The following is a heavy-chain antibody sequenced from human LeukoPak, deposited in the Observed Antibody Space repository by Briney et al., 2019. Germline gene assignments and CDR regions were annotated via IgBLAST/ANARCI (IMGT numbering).Heavy chain of an antibody. D-gene: IGHD4-23*01. CDR1: GGSFSGYY. CDR3: ARVLVSRCSLDY. CDR2: INHSGST. V-gene: IGHV4-34*01. Sequence: PSETLSLTCAVYGGSFSGYYWSWIRQPPGKGLEWIGEINHSGSTKYNPSLKSRVTISEDTSKHQFSLKLSSVTAADTAVYYCARVLVSRCSLDYWGQGTLVTVSS. J-gene: IGHJ4*02.